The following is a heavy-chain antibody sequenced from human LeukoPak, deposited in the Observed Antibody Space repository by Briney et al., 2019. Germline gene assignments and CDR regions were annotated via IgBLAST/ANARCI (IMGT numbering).Heavy chain of an antibody. V-gene: IGHV3-23*01. J-gene: IGHJ4*02. CDR1: GFTFSSYA. CDR2: ISGTGGVT. CDR3: AKEVSGSGSYYGGNDY. Sequence: GGSLRLSCAASGFTFSSYAMGWVRQAPGKGLEWLSAISGTGGVTYYADSVKGRFTISRDSSKTTLYLQMNSLRAEDTAVYYCAKEVSGSGSYYGGNDYWGQGTLVIVSS. D-gene: IGHD3-10*01.